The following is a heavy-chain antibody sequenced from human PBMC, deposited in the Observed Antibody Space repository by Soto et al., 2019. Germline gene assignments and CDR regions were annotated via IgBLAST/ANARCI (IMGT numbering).Heavy chain of an antibody. CDR1: GFTFSSYA. V-gene: IGHV3-23*01. J-gene: IGHJ4*02. D-gene: IGHD3-22*01. CDR2: ISGSGGST. Sequence: GGSLRLSCAASGFTFSSYAMSWVRQAPGKGLEWVSAISGSGGSTYYADSVKGRFTISRDNSKNTLYLQMNSLRAEDTAVYYCAKGDSSGYYPARIDYWGQGTLVTVSS. CDR3: AKGDSSGYYPARIDY.